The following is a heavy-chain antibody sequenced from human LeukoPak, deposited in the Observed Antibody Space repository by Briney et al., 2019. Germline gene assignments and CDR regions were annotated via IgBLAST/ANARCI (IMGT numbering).Heavy chain of an antibody. J-gene: IGHJ4*02. V-gene: IGHV3-7*01. CDR3: ATRSSGSYFDY. Sequence: GGSLRLSCEASGFIFSSYWMSWVRQAPGKGLEWVANIKQDGSEKYYLDSVKGRFTISRDNAKNSLYLQMNSLRVEDTAVYYCATRSSGSYFDYWGQGTLVTVSS. D-gene: IGHD3-22*01. CDR1: GFIFSSYW. CDR2: IKQDGSEK.